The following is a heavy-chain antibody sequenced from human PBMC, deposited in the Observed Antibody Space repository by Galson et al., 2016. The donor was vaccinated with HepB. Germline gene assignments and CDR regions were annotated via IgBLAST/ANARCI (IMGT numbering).Heavy chain of an antibody. CDR1: GGPLDTTNS. V-gene: IGHV4-4*02. CDR3: ARVRSLQYYYGMDV. CDR2: IQHSGRT. J-gene: IGHJ6*02. D-gene: IGHD4-11*01. Sequence: ETLSLTCSVSGGPLDTTNSWSWVRQPPGKGLEWLGEIQHSGRTNYNSSLKSRLSMSVDKSDNQFSLRLTSVTAADTAVYYCARVRSLQYYYGMDVWGQGTTVTVSS.